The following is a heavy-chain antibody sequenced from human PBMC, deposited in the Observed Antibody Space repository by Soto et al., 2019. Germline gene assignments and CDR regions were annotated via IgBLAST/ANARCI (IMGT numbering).Heavy chain of an antibody. J-gene: IGHJ6*02. V-gene: IGHV3-9*01. CDR3: AKDTGYGDFEGYGMDV. Sequence: PGGSLRLSCAASGFTFEDYAMYWVRQAPGKGLEWLSIISWNSGVKSYADSVRGRFTVSRDNAKNSLYLQMDGLRVEDTALYYCAKDTGYGDFEGYGMDVWGQGTTVTVSS. CDR1: GFTFEDYA. CDR2: ISWNSGVK. D-gene: IGHD4-17*01.